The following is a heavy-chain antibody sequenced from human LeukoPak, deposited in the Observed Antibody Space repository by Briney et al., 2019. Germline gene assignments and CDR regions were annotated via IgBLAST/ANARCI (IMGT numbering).Heavy chain of an antibody. J-gene: IGHJ3*02. V-gene: IGHV3-48*03. Sequence: GGSLRLSCAASGFTFSSYEMNWVRQAPGKGLEWVSYISSSGSTIYYADSVKGRFTISRDNAKNSLYLQMNSLRAEDTAVYYCARTIGSKNAFDIWGQGTMVTVSS. CDR3: ARTIGSKNAFDI. D-gene: IGHD1-26*01. CDR1: GFTFSSYE. CDR2: ISSSGSTI.